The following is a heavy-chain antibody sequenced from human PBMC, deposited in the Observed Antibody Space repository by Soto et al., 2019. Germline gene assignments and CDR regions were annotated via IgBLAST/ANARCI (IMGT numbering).Heavy chain of an antibody. Sequence: SETLSLTCAVYGGSFSGYYWSWIRQPPGKGLEWIGEINHSGSTNYNPSLKSRVTISVDTSKNQFSLKLSSVTAADTAVYYCATVPYYYGSGSYSNWFDPWGQGTLVTVSS. CDR2: INHSGST. V-gene: IGHV4-34*01. D-gene: IGHD3-10*01. CDR1: GGSFSGYY. J-gene: IGHJ5*02. CDR3: ATVPYYYGSGSYSNWFDP.